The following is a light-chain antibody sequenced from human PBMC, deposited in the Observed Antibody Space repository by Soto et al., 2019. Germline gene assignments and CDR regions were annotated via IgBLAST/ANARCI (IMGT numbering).Light chain of an antibody. J-gene: IGLJ1*01. CDR2: EVS. Sequence: QSALTQPASVSGSPGQSITVSCTGTSSDIGAYDYVSWYQQHPGKAPKVIISEVSKRPSGVSHRFSGSKSGTSASLAINGLQSEDEADYYCASWDDTLNAYVFGAGTKLTVL. V-gene: IGLV2-14*01. CDR1: SSDIGAYDY. CDR3: ASWDDTLNAYV.